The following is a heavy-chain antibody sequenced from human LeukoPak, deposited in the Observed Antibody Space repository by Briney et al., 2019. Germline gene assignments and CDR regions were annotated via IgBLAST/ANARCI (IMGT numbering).Heavy chain of an antibody. J-gene: IGHJ4*02. D-gene: IGHD7-27*01. CDR1: GFTFSSYG. CDR2: ISNDGSNK. Sequence: PGRSLRLSCAASGFTFSSYGMHWVRQAPGKGLEWVAVISNDGSNKYYADSVKGRFTISRDNSKNTLYLQMNSLRAEDTAVYYCAKDSPSEHALGSYFDYWGQGTLVTVSS. V-gene: IGHV3-30*18. CDR3: AKDSPSEHALGSYFDY.